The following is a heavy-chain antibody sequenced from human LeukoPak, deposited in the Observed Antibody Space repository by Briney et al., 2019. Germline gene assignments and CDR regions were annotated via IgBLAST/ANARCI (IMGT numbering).Heavy chain of an antibody. J-gene: IGHJ4*02. V-gene: IGHV4-61*01. CDR1: GGSISSSSYY. CDR2: IYYSGST. D-gene: IGHD3-22*01. Sequence: SETLSLTCTVSGGSISSSSYYWNWIRQPPGKGLEWIGYIYYSGSTKYNPSLKSRVTISVDTAKNQFSLKLSSVTAADTAVYYCARDLYGDYYDSSGYYDYWGQGTLVTVSS. CDR3: ARDLYGDYYDSSGYYDY.